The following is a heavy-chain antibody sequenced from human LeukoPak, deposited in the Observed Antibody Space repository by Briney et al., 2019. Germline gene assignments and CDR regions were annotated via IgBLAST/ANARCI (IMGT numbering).Heavy chain of an antibody. CDR2: INHSGST. V-gene: IGHV4-34*01. CDR1: GGSFSGCY. CDR3: ARGLSDCSGGSCYPLLPDY. Sequence: SETLSLTCAVYGGSFSGCYWSWIRQPPGKGLEWIGEINHSGSTNYNPSLKSRVTISVDTSKNQFSLKLSSVTAADTAVYYCARGLSDCSGGSCYPLLPDYWGQGTLVTVSS. J-gene: IGHJ4*02. D-gene: IGHD2-15*01.